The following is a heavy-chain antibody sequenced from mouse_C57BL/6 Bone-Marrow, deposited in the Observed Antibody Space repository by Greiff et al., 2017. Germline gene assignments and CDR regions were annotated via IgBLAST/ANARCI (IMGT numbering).Heavy chain of an antibody. V-gene: IGHV2-2*01. D-gene: IGHD2-3*01. CDR3: ARNEIYDGYSFAY. Sequence: VQLQQSGPGLVQPSQSLSITCTVSGFSLTSYGVHWVRQSPGKGLEWLGVIWSGGNTDYNAAFISRLSISKDNSKSQVFFKMNSLQADDTAIYYCARNEIYDGYSFAYWGQGTLVTVSA. CDR2: IWSGGNT. CDR1: GFSLTSYG. J-gene: IGHJ3*01.